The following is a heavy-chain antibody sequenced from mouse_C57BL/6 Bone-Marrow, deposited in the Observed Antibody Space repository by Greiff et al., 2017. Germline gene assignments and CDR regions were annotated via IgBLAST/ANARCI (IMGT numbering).Heavy chain of an antibody. CDR1: GFNFNDYY. J-gene: IGHJ2*01. Sequence: VQLQQSGAELVRPGASVKLSCTASGFNFNDYYMHWVKQRPEQGLEWIGRIDPEGGGTEYDPKFQGKATLTADTSSNTAYLQLSSLTSEATAVYDCTSMITAAYWGQGTTLTVSS. D-gene: IGHD2-4*01. CDR2: IDPEGGGT. V-gene: IGHV14-1*01. CDR3: TSMITAAY.